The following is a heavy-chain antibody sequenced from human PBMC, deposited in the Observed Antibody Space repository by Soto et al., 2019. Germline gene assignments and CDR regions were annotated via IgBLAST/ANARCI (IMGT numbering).Heavy chain of an antibody. D-gene: IGHD3-10*01. CDR3: AGLRLTRSLNRGYYYYSMDV. CDR1: GGSISSSSYY. Sequence: SETLSLTCTVSGGSISSSSYYWGWIRQPPGKGLEWIGSIYYSGSTYYNPSLKSRVTISVDTSKNQFSLKLSSVTAADTAVYYCAGLRLTRSLNRGYYYYSMDVWGKGTTRTGSS. J-gene: IGHJ6*03. V-gene: IGHV4-39*01. CDR2: IYYSGST.